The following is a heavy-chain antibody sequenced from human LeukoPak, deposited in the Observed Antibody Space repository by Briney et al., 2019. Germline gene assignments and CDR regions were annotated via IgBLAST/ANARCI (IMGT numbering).Heavy chain of an antibody. D-gene: IGHD1-26*01. CDR1: GGSIRSTNW. V-gene: IGHV4/OR15-8*02. J-gene: IGHJ4*02. CDR3: SRESGAFCPFGY. Sequence: PSETLSLTCGVSGGSIRSTNWWSWVRRPPGQGLEWIGEISLSGQTNYSPSLNGRVTMSLDESRNQLSLNLTSVTAADTAIYYCSRESGAFCPFGYWGQGTLVIVPP. CDR2: ISLSGQT.